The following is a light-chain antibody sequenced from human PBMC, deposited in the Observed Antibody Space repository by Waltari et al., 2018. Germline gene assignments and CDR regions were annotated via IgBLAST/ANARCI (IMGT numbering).Light chain of an antibody. CDR2: WAS. Sequence: DIVMTQSPDSLAVSLGERATINCKSSQSVLSTSNKTYLALYQHKPGKPPKVLIYWASTRESGVPDRFSGSGSRTEFPLTISSLQAEDVAVYHCQQYLSSPLTFGGGTKVEIK. V-gene: IGKV4-1*01. CDR3: QQYLSSPLT. J-gene: IGKJ4*01. CDR1: QSVLSTSNKTY.